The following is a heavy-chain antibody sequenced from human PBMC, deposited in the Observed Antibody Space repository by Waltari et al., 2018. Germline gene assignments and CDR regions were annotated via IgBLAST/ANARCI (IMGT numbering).Heavy chain of an antibody. Sequence: QVQLVQSGAEVKKPGASVKVSCKASGYTFTGYYMHWVRQAPGQGLEWMGWINPNSGGTNYAQKFQGRVTMTRDTSISTAYMELSRLRSDDTAVYYCARAWYQLLYELRSWFDPWGQGTLVTVSS. J-gene: IGHJ5*02. V-gene: IGHV1-2*02. CDR1: GYTFTGYY. CDR3: ARAWYQLLYELRSWFDP. D-gene: IGHD2-2*02. CDR2: INPNSGGT.